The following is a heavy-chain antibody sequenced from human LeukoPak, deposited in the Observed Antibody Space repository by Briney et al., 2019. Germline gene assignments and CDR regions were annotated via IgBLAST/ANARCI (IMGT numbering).Heavy chain of an antibody. J-gene: IGHJ4*02. V-gene: IGHV3-21*01. Sequence: PGGSLRLSCAASGFTFSSYGMHWVRQAPGKGLEWVSSISSSSSYIYYADSVKGRFTISRDNAKNSLYLQMNSLRAEDTAVYYCARLGGYNFDYWGQGTLVTVSS. CDR1: GFTFSSYG. D-gene: IGHD5-12*01. CDR2: ISSSSSYI. CDR3: ARLGGYNFDY.